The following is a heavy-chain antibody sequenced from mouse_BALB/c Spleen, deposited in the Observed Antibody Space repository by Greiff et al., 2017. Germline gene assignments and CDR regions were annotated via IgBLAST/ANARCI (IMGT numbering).Heavy chain of an antibody. Sequence: VQLQQSGAELVRPGALVKLSCKASGFNIKDYYMHWVKQRPEQGLEWIGWIDPENGNTIYDPKFQGKASITADTSSNTAYLQLSSLTSEDTAVYYCAREDGSRGYWGQGTTLTVSS. CDR2: IDPENGNT. V-gene: IGHV14-1*02. D-gene: IGHD1-1*01. CDR3: AREDGSRGY. CDR1: GFNIKDYY. J-gene: IGHJ2*01.